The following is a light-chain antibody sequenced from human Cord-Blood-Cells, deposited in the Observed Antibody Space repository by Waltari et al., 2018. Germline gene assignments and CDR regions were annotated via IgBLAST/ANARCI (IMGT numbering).Light chain of an antibody. CDR1: QSISIW. Sequence: IQLTQSPSTLSASDGDRVTITCRPSQSISIWLAWYQQKQGKDPKLMIYKSSSLESGVPSRFSGSGSGTEFTLTISSLQPDDFETYYCQQYNSYSPYTFGQGTKLEIK. J-gene: IGKJ2*01. CDR2: KSS. CDR3: QQYNSYSPYT. V-gene: IGKV1-5*03.